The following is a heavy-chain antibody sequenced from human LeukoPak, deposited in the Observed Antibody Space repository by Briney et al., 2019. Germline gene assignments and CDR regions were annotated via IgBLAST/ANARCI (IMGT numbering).Heavy chain of an antibody. J-gene: IGHJ4*02. D-gene: IGHD3-9*01. CDR2: IYSGGST. V-gene: IGHV3-53*01. CDR3: AKALTGYYFDY. CDR1: GFTVSSNY. Sequence: GGSLRLSCAASGFTVSSNYMSWVRQAPGKGLEWVSVIYSGGSTYYADSVKGQFTISRDNSKNTLYLQMNSLRAEDTAVYYCAKALTGYYFDYWGQGTLVTVSS.